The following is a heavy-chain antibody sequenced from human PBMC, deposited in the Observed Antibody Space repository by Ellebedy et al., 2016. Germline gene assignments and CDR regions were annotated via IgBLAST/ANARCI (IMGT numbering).Heavy chain of an antibody. Sequence: ASVKVSCXASGYTFTSYGISWVRQAPGQGLEWMGWINPYNGNTKYVQKLQGRVTMTTDTSMGTAYMELRSLTSDDTAVYYCASFPCSSTSCYLDYWGQGTLVTVSS. CDR3: ASFPCSSTSCYLDY. J-gene: IGHJ4*02. CDR2: INPYNGNT. V-gene: IGHV1-18*01. CDR1: GYTFTSYG. D-gene: IGHD2-2*01.